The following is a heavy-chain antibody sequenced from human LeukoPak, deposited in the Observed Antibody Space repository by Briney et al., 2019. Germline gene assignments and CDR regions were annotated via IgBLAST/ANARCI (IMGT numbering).Heavy chain of an antibody. D-gene: IGHD1-1*01. J-gene: IGHJ4*02. V-gene: IGHV3-48*04. CDR1: GFTFSDYR. CDR3: ARDHNYAFEN. Sequence: GGSLRLSCAASGFTFSDYRMNWVRQAPGEGLEGISCIGVSSGNTKYADAVKGRFTISGDNAKNSLYLQMNSLRVEDTAVYYCARDHNYAFENWGQGTGVMVS. CDR2: IGVSSGNT.